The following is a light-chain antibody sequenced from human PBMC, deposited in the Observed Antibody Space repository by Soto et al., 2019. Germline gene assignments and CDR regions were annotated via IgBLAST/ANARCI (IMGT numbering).Light chain of an antibody. CDR2: GAS. CDR1: QSVSSN. CDR3: QQYNNWPRT. J-gene: IGKJ1*01. Sequence: DIVMTQSPATLSVSPGERATLSCRASQSVSSNLAWYQQKPGQAPRLLIYGASTRATGIPARFSGSGSGTEFTLTISSLQSQDFEVYYCQQYNNWPRTFGQGNKV. V-gene: IGKV3-15*01.